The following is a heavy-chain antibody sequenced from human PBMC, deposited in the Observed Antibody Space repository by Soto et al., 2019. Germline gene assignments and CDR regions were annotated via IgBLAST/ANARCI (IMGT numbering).Heavy chain of an antibody. CDR3: ARVGDGYSYGLYYYYGMDV. V-gene: IGHV1-46*01. CDR1: GYTFTSYY. CDR2: INPSGGST. Sequence: ASVKVSCKASGYTFTSYYMHWVRQAPGQGLEWMGIINPSGGSTSYAQKFQGRVTMTRDTSTSTVYMELSSLRSEDTAVYYCARVGDGYSYGLYYYYGMDVWGQGTTVTVSS. J-gene: IGHJ6*02. D-gene: IGHD5-18*01.